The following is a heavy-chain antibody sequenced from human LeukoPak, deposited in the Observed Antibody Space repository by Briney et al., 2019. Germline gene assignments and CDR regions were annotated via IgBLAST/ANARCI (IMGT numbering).Heavy chain of an antibody. D-gene: IGHD2-15*01. V-gene: IGHV3-23*01. Sequence: GGSLRLSCAASGFTFSTYAMSWVRQAPGKGLEWVSSISGSATNTYYADSVKGRFTISRDKSKNTLDLQMNSLRAEDTAVYFCAKSPVSSCRGSFCYPFDYWGQGNLVTVSS. CDR1: GFTFSTYA. CDR3: AKSPVSSCRGSFCYPFDY. J-gene: IGHJ4*02. CDR2: ISGSATNT.